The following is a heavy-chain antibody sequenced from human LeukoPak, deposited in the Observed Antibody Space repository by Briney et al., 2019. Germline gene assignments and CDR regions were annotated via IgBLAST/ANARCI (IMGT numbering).Heavy chain of an antibody. Sequence: ASVKVSCKASGYTFTSYGISWVRQAPGQGLEWMGWISAYNGNTNYAQKLQGRVTMTTDTSTSTAYMELRSLRSDDTAVYYCARVRGVMEIDAFDIWGQGTMVTVSS. CDR1: GYTFTSYG. J-gene: IGHJ3*02. D-gene: IGHD3-10*01. CDR3: ARVRGVMEIDAFDI. V-gene: IGHV1-18*01. CDR2: ISAYNGNT.